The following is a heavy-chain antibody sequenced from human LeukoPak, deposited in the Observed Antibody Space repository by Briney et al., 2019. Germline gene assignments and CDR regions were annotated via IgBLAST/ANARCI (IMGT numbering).Heavy chain of an antibody. J-gene: IGHJ4*02. CDR1: GYTFTSYH. CDR3: AKDSSRSYLDH. Sequence: ASVKVSCKASGYTFTSYHVHWVRQAPGQGLDWMGIIHPHSGSTTYAQKFQGRVTMTRDTSTSTVYMELSSLRSEDTAVYYCAKDSSRSYLDHWGQGTLVTVSS. V-gene: IGHV1-46*01. CDR2: IHPHSGST. D-gene: IGHD3-10*01.